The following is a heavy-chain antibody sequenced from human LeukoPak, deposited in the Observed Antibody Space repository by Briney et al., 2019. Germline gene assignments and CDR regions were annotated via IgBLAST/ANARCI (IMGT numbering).Heavy chain of an antibody. CDR1: GFTVSSNY. V-gene: IGHV3-53*01. D-gene: IGHD3-16*01. CDR3: ARDLGRRTEPIN. Sequence: GGSLRLSCAASGFTVSSNYMSWVRHAPGKGLEWVSVIYSGGSTYYADSVKGRFTISRDNSKNTLYLQMNSLRAEDTAVYYCARDLGRRTEPINWGQGTLVTVSS. J-gene: IGHJ4*02. CDR2: IYSGGST.